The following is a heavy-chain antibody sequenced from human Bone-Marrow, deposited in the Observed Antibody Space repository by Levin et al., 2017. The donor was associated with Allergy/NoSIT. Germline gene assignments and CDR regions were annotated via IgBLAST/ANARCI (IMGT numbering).Heavy chain of an antibody. CDR1: GFTFGDYA. CDR3: TRLYSSGWYGYALDY. CDR2: IRSKAYGGTT. D-gene: IGHD6-19*01. J-gene: IGHJ4*02. V-gene: IGHV3-49*03. Sequence: GGSLRLSCTASGFTFGDYAMSWFRQAPGKGLEWVGFIRSKAYGGTTEYAASVKGRFTISRDDSKSIAYLQMNSLKTEDTAVYYCTRLYSSGWYGYALDYWGQGTLVTVSS.